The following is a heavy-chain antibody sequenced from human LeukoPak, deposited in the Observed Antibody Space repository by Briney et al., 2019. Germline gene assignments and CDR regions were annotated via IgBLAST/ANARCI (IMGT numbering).Heavy chain of an antibody. V-gene: IGHV3-48*04. Sequence: GGSLRLSCAASGFTFSSYGMSWVRQAPGKGLDWISYISSSGSTIYYADSVKGRFTISRDNAKNSLYLELNSLRAEDTAVYYCARGYTSGWYRGDYYFDYWGQGTLVTVSS. CDR2: ISSSGSTI. J-gene: IGHJ4*02. CDR3: ARGYTSGWYRGDYYFDY. CDR1: GFTFSSYG. D-gene: IGHD6-19*01.